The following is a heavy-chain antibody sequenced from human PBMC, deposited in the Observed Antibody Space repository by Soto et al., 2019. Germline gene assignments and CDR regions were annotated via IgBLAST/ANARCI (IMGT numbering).Heavy chain of an antibody. D-gene: IGHD1-26*01. Sequence: RALRLSCAASGFTFSSYSMNWVRQAPGKGLEWVSSISSSSSYIYYADSVKGRFTISRDNAKNSLYLQMNSLRAEDTAVYYCARDHRGSYYRSRFDYWGQGTLVNVS. J-gene: IGHJ4*02. CDR2: ISSSSSYI. CDR1: GFTFSSYS. V-gene: IGHV3-21*01. CDR3: ARDHRGSYYRSRFDY.